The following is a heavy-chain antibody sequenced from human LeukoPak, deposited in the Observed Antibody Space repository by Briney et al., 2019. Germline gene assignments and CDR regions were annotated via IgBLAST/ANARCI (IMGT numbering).Heavy chain of an antibody. V-gene: IGHV4-59*12. Sequence: SETLSLTCTVSGGSISTYFWSWIRQPPGKGLEWIGYVYFSGSTYYNPSLKSRVTISVDTSKNQFSLQLTSVTAADTAVYYCGTGDGERESWGQGTLVTVSS. D-gene: IGHD4-17*01. CDR2: VYFSGST. CDR3: GTGDGERES. J-gene: IGHJ5*02. CDR1: GGSISTYF.